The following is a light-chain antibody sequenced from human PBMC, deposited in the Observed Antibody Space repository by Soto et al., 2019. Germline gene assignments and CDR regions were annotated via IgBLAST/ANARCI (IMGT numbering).Light chain of an antibody. V-gene: IGKV3D-11*01. CDR1: QAVNTR. CDR2: LAA. J-gene: IGKJ1*01. Sequence: EIVLTQSPATLSSFPGDRVTLSCRASQAVNTRLAWYQHKPGQAPRLLIYLAANRAAGVPARFSGSGSGTDFTLTISDVEPEDFAVYYCHQRQSWSRTFGQATKVDIK. CDR3: HQRQSWSRT.